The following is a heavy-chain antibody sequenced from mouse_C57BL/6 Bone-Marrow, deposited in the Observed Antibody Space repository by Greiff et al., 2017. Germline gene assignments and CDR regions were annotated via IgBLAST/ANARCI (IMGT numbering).Heavy chain of an antibody. CDR1: GYTFTDYY. D-gene: IGHD6-5*01. J-gene: IGHJ2*01. CDR3: ARSAYPS. Sequence: EVQLQQSGPVLVKPGASVRMSCKASGYTFTDYYMNWVKQSHGKSLEWIGVINPYNGGTSYNQKFKGKATLTVDKSSSTAYMELNSLTSEDSAVDYCARSAYPSWRPAATLPASS. CDR2: INPYNGGT. V-gene: IGHV1-19*01.